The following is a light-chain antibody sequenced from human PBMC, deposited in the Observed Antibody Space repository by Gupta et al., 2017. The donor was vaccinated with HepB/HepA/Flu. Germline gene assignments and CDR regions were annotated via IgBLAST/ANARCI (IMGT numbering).Light chain of an antibody. CDR3: SWWDASSRVV. CDR2: LNN. CDR1: SSNIGTNT. V-gene: IGLV1-44*01. J-gene: IGLJ2*01. Sequence: QSVLRQPPSASGTPGQRVTISCSGTSSNIGTNTVTWYQQFPGSATRLLIWLNNQRTSGVADRFSGSKSGTAASLAINGVQSEDEATYFGSWWDASSRVVFGGGTKLTVL.